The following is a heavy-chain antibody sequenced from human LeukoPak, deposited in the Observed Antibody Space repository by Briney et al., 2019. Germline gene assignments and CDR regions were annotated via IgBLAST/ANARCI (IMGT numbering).Heavy chain of an antibody. D-gene: IGHD6-19*01. CDR3: ARDSSGWYHWFDP. CDR2: IYHSGST. CDR1: DDSISSGFY. J-gene: IGHJ5*02. Sequence: PSETLSLTCTVSDDSISSGFYWGWIRQPPGKGLEWIGSIYHSGSTYYNPSLKSRVTISVDTSKNQFSLRLSSVTAADTAVYYCARDSSGWYHWFDPWGQGTLVTVSS. V-gene: IGHV4-38-2*02.